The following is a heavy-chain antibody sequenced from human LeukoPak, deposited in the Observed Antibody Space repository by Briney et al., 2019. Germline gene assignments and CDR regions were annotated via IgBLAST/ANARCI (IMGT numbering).Heavy chain of an antibody. Sequence: PSETLSLTCTVSGGSISSGNYYWSWIRQPAGKGLEWIGRIYTSGSTNYNPSLKSRVTISVDTSENQFSLKLSSVTAADTAVYYCARGFLHFDYWGQGTLVTVSS. V-gene: IGHV4-61*02. CDR3: ARGFLHFDY. D-gene: IGHD2-21*01. CDR1: GGSISSGNYY. CDR2: IYTSGST. J-gene: IGHJ4*02.